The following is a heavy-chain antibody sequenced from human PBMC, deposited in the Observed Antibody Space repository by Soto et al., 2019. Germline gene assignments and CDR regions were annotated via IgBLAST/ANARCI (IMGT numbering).Heavy chain of an antibody. V-gene: IGHV3-7*01. J-gene: IGHJ4*02. CDR1: GVSFSTFW. CDR3: ARDIVPPGICFDY. D-gene: IGHD1-26*01. Sequence: EVQLVDSGGGLVQPGGWLRVSCTASGVSFSTFWMSWVRQAPGKGLEWVANINPGGSEEYYVDSVKGRFTISRDNAKNSLYLQMNSLKAEDTAMYYCARDIVPPGICFDYWGQGALVSVSS. CDR2: INPGGSEE.